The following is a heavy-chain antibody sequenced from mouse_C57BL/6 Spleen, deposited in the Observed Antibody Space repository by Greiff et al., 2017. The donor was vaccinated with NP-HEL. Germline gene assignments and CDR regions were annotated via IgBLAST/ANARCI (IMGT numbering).Heavy chain of an antibody. V-gene: IGHV5-9-1*02. CDR1: GFTFSSYA. CDR3: TRVEGLTGTPYYFDY. D-gene: IGHD4-1*01. Sequence: EVMLVESGEGLVKPGGSLKLSCAASGFTFSSYAMSWVRQTPEKRLEWVAYISSGGDYIYYADTVKGRFTISRDNARNTLYLQMSSLKSEDTAMYYCTRVEGLTGTPYYFDYWGQGTTLTVSS. CDR2: ISSGGDYI. J-gene: IGHJ2*01.